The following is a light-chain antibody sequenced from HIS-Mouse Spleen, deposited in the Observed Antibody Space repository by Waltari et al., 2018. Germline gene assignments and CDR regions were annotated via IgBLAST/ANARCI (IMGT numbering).Light chain of an antibody. J-gene: IGLJ1*01. CDR3: SSYAGSNNYV. V-gene: IGLV2-8*01. CDR1: TSDVGGYNS. Sequence: QSALTQPPSASGSPVQSVTISCTGTTSDVGGYNSVSWYQQHPGKAPKLMIYEVSKRPSGVPDRFSGSKSGNTASLTVSGLQAEDEADYYCSSYAGSNNYVFGTGTKVTVL. CDR2: EVS.